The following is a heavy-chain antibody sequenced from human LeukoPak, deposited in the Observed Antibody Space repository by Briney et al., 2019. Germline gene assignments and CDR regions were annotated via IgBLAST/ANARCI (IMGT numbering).Heavy chain of an antibody. D-gene: IGHD3-10*01. Sequence: GGSLRLSCAASGFTLSGYWMSWVRQAPGKGLEWVANIKEGGSETYYVDSVKGRFTISRDNAKNSLYLHMNSLTAEDTAMYYCARDWVAGVPFDAFDIWGQGTMVSVSS. CDR2: IKEGGSET. V-gene: IGHV3-7*01. CDR3: ARDWVAGVPFDAFDI. J-gene: IGHJ3*02. CDR1: GFTLSGYW.